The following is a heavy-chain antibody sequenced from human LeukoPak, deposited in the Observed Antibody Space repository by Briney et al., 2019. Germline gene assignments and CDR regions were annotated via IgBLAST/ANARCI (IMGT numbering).Heavy chain of an antibody. CDR2: IYYTGIT. CDR3: ARDLGNFDY. V-gene: IGHV4-59*01. CDR1: GGSISSYY. D-gene: IGHD7-27*01. J-gene: IGHJ4*02. Sequence: SETLSLTCTVSGGSISSYYWSWIRLAPGKGLEYIGYIYYTGITNYSPSLKSRVTISIDTSKKQISLKLSSVTAADTAVYFCARDLGNFDYWGQGTLVTVSS.